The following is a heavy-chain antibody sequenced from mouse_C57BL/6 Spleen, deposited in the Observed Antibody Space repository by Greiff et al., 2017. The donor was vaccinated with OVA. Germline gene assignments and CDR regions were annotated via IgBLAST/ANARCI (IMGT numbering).Heavy chain of an antibody. CDR3: ARMNYVSISWFAY. J-gene: IGHJ3*01. V-gene: IGHV1-9*01. Sequence: QVQLQQSGAELLKPGASVKLSCTATGYTFTGYWIEWVKERPGHGLAWIGAILPGSGSTNYNAKFKGKATFTADTSSTTAYMQLSSLTTEDSAIYYGARMNYVSISWFAYWGQGTLVTVSA. CDR1: GYTFTGYW. CDR2: ILPGSGST. D-gene: IGHD1-1*01.